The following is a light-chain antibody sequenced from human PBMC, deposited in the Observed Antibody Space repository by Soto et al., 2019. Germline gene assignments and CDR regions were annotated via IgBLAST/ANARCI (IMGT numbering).Light chain of an antibody. CDR2: YDT. V-gene: IGLV3-21*04. Sequence: SYELTQPPSVSVAPVKTARITCGGNNIGSKSVHWYQQKPGQAPVLVIYYDTDRPSGIPERFSGSNSGNTATLTISRVEAGDEADYYCQVWDSSSDHRGVVFGGGTKLTVL. CDR1: NIGSKS. J-gene: IGLJ2*01. CDR3: QVWDSSSDHRGVV.